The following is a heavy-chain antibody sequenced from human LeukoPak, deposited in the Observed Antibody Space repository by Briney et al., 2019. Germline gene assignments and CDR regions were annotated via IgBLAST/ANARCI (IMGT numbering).Heavy chain of an antibody. CDR3: ARDRTYYYDSSGYFDAFDI. Sequence: GGTLRLSCAASGFTVSSNYMSWVRQAPGKGLEWVSVIYSGGSAYYADSVKGRFTISRDNSKNTLYLQMNSLRAEDTAVYYCARDRTYYYDSSGYFDAFDIWGQGTMVTVSS. J-gene: IGHJ3*02. CDR2: IYSGGSA. D-gene: IGHD3-22*01. CDR1: GFTVSSNY. V-gene: IGHV3-66*01.